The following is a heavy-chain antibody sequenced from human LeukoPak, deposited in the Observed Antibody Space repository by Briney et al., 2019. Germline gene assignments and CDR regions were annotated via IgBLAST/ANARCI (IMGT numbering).Heavy chain of an antibody. Sequence: PSETLSLTCAVYGGSFSGYYWSWIRQPPGQGLEWIGEINHSGSTNYNPSLKSRVTISVDTSKNQFSLKLSSVIAADTAVYYCAGGYSYGSPDYWGQGTLVTVSS. CDR3: AGGYSYGSPDY. CDR1: GGSFSGYY. V-gene: IGHV4-34*01. J-gene: IGHJ4*02. CDR2: INHSGST. D-gene: IGHD5-18*01.